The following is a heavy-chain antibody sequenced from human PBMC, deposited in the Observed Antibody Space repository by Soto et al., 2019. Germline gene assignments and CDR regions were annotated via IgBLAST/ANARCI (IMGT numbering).Heavy chain of an antibody. CDR2: IKRKIDGGTT. J-gene: IGHJ5*02. CDR1: PLTFIDAW. Sequence: SLNLSFTPHPLTFIDAWMNCVRQAPGKGPERVGRIKRKIDGGTTDYAAPVSGRFTISRDDSQNMLYLQMNRLESEDTGVYYCTTGILANWFDPWGQGT. V-gene: IGHV3-15*01. CDR3: TTGILANWFDP.